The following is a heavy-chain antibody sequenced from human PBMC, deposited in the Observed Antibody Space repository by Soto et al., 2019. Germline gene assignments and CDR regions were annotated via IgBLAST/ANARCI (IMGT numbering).Heavy chain of an antibody. CDR2: ISAYNGYT. D-gene: IGHD3-9*01. Sequence: QVQLVQSGAEVKKPGASVKVSCEASGYSFTNYGISWVRQAPGQGLEWMGWISAYNGYTNYAQNLQGRVAMTTDTSTSTAYMELRSLRSDDTAVYYCARVPPIYDILTGYYHDCWGQGTLVTVSS. J-gene: IGHJ4*02. CDR1: GYSFTNYG. CDR3: ARVPPIYDILTGYYHDC. V-gene: IGHV1-18*01.